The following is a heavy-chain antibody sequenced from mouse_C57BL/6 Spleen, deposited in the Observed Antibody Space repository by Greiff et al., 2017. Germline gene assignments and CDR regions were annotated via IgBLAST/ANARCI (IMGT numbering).Heavy chain of an antibody. CDR3: ARGDVYFDY. Sequence: EVQGVESGGGLVKPGGSLKLSCAASGFTFSSYAMSWVRQTPEKRLEWVATISDGGSYTYYPDNVKGRFTISRDNAKNNLYLQMSHLKSEDTAMYYCARGDVYFDYWGQGTTLTVSS. V-gene: IGHV5-4*01. CDR1: GFTFSSYA. D-gene: IGHD3-3*01. CDR2: ISDGGSYT. J-gene: IGHJ2*01.